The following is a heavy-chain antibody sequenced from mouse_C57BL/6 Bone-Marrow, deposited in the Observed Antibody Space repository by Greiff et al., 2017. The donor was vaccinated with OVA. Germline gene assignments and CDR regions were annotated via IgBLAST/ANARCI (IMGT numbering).Heavy chain of an antibody. Sequence: QVQLQQSGAELVRPGASVTLSCKASGYTFTDYEMHWVKQTHVHGLEWIGAIDPETGGTAYNQKFKGKAILTADKSSSTAYMELRSLTSEDSAVYYCTRLSDYDTMDYWGQGTSVTVSS. J-gene: IGHJ4*01. CDR1: GYTFTDYE. CDR2: IDPETGGT. D-gene: IGHD2-4*01. CDR3: TRLSDYDTMDY. V-gene: IGHV1-15*01.